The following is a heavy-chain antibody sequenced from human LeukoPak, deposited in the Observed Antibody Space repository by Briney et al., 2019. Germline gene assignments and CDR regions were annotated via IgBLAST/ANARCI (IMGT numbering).Heavy chain of an antibody. CDR1: EGTFGAYS. CDR3: AAGRRLGELFFDY. D-gene: IGHD3-10*01. V-gene: IGHV1-69*13. Sequence: SVKVSCKASEGTFGAYSIDWVRQAPGQGRDWVGGINPIFNILYYAQNFQGRVTITADESTNTAFLELDSLKHDDTAVYYCAAGRRLGELFFDYWGPGTLVTVSS. CDR2: INPIFNIL. J-gene: IGHJ4*02.